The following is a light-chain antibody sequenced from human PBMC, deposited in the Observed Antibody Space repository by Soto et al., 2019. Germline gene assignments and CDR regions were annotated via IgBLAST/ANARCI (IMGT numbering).Light chain of an antibody. J-gene: IGKJ2*01. V-gene: IGKV3-15*01. CDR1: QSVSSN. Sequence: EIVMTQSPATLSVSPGERATLSCRASQSVSSNLAWYQQKPGQAPRLLIYGASTRATGIPARFSGSGSGTEFTLXISSLQSEDFAVYYCQQYNNWPYTFGQGTKLEIK. CDR2: GAS. CDR3: QQYNNWPYT.